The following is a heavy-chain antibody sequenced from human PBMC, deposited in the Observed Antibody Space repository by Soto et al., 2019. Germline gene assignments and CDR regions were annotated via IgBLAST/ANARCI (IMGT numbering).Heavy chain of an antibody. CDR1: GYSFTTYW. CDR2: IDPGDSDT. V-gene: IGHV5-51*01. D-gene: IGHD3-9*01. Sequence: PGESLKISCKGSGYSFTTYWIGWVRQMPGKGLEWMGIIDPGDSDTRYSPYFQGQVTISADKSISTAYLQWSSLKASDTAMYYCATDLTGYSHDAFDIWGQATMVTVSS. CDR3: ATDLTGYSHDAFDI. J-gene: IGHJ3*02.